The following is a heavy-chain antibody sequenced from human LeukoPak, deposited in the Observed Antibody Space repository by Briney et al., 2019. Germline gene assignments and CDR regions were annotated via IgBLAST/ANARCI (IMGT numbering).Heavy chain of an antibody. V-gene: IGHV4-59*01. CDR2: IYYSGST. CDR3: ARVRICSGGSCYRSDP. Sequence: TSETLSLTCTVSGGSISSYYWSWIRQPPGKGLEWIGYIYYSGSTNYNPSLKSRVTISVDTSKNQFSLRLSSVTAADTAVYYCARVRICSGGSCYRSDPWGQGTLVTVSS. J-gene: IGHJ5*02. CDR1: GGSISSYY. D-gene: IGHD2-15*01.